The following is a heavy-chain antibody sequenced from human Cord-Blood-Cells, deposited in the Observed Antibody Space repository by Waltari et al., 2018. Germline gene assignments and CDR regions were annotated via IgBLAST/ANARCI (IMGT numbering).Heavy chain of an antibody. CDR3: ASANWNYYFDY. V-gene: IGHV5-51*01. J-gene: IGHJ4*02. Sequence: EVQLVQSGAEVKKHGEPLQISCQGSRYSFTSYWIGWVRQMPGKGPEWRGIIYTGDSGTRYSPSFQGQVTISADKAISNVYQQWSSLKASDTGMYYCASANWNYYFDYWGQGTLVTVSS. CDR2: IYTGDSGT. D-gene: IGHD1-7*01. CDR1: RYSFTSYW.